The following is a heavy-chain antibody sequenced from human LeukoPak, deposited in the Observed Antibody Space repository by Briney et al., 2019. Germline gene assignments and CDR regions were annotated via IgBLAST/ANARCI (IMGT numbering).Heavy chain of an antibody. D-gene: IGHD1-1*01. Sequence: ASVKVSCKASGYTFTGYYLHWVRQAPGQGLEWLGWINPNSGGTHYAQKFQGRVTVTRDTSISTAYMELNSLRSEDTALYYCARSMTGTGLTYYYYGMDIWGQGTTVTVSS. CDR2: INPNSGGT. J-gene: IGHJ6*02. V-gene: IGHV1-2*02. CDR3: ARSMTGTGLTYYYYGMDI. CDR1: GYTFTGYY.